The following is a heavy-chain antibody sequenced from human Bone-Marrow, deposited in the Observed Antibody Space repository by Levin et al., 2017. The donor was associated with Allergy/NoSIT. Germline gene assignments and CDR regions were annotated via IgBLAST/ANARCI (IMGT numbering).Heavy chain of an antibody. V-gene: IGHV3-21*01. J-gene: IGHJ3*02. CDR3: ARGIIGDVRVAHKEAFDI. CDR2: ISSSGSDM. D-gene: IGHD2-8*02. Sequence: GGSLRLSCTVSGFTFSIYSINWVRQGPGKGLEWVSSISSSGSDMYYVDSVRGRFTISRDNAKNSLTLQMNSLRAEDTAVYYCARGIIGDVRVAHKEAFDIWGQGTMVSVSS. CDR1: GFTFSIYS.